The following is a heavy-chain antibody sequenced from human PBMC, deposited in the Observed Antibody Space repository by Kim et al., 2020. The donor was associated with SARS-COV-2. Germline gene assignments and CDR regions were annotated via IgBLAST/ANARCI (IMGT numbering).Heavy chain of an antibody. CDR2: NTGNP. J-gene: IGHJ4*02. V-gene: IGHV7-4-1*02. Sequence: NTGNPTYAQGFTGRFVFSLDTSVSTAYLQISSLKAEDTAVYYCARVGRDYWGQGTLVTVSS. CDR3: ARVGRDY.